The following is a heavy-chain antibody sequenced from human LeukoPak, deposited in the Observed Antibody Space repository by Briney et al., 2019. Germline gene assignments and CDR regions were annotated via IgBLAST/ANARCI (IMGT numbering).Heavy chain of an antibody. J-gene: IGHJ3*02. CDR1: GGSISSYY. V-gene: IGHV4-4*07. Sequence: PSETLSLTCTVSGGSISSYYWSWIRQPAGKGLEWIGRIYTSGSTNYNPSLKSRVTISVDKSKNQFSLKLSSVTAADTAVYYCARAARSVLRFLEWSDALDIWGQGTMVTVSS. D-gene: IGHD3-3*01. CDR3: ARAARSVLRFLEWSDALDI. CDR2: IYTSGST.